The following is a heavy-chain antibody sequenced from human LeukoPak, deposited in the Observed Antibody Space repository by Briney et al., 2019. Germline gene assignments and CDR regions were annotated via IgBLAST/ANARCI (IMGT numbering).Heavy chain of an antibody. J-gene: IGHJ4*02. V-gene: IGHV3-30-3*01. CDR3: ARASGYGLHSDY. Sequence: GGSLRLSCAASGFTFSSYAMHWVRQAPGKGLEWVAVISYDGSNKYYADSVKGRFTISRDNSKNTLYLQMNSLRAEDTAVYYCARASGYGLHSDYWGQGTLVTVSS. CDR2: ISYDGSNK. CDR1: GFTFSSYA. D-gene: IGHD5-12*01.